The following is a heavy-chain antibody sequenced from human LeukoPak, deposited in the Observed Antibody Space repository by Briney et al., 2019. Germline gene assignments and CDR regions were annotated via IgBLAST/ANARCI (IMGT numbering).Heavy chain of an antibody. J-gene: IGHJ5*02. V-gene: IGHV4-4*07. D-gene: IGHD2-21*02. CDR3: ARRRPYCGGDCYLFDP. CDR1: GGSISSYY. CDR2: IYTSGST. Sequence: SETLSLTCTVSGGSISSYYWSWIRQPAGKGLEWIGRIYTSGSTNYNPSLKSRVTISVDTSKNQFSLKLSSVTAADTAVYYCARRRPYCGGDCYLFDPWGQGTLVTVSS.